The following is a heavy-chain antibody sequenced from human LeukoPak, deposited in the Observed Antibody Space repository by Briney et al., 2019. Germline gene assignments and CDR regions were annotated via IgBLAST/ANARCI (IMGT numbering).Heavy chain of an antibody. CDR2: IYYSGST. D-gene: IGHD3-3*01. CDR1: GGSISSGDYF. CDR3: ARVGSGLNLYYFDY. Sequence: PSQTLSLTCTVSGGSISSGDYFWSWLRQPPGKGLEWIGYIYYSGSTYYNPSLKSRVTISVDTSKNQFSLKLSSVTAADTAVYFCARVGSGLNLYYFDYWGQGILVTVSS. V-gene: IGHV4-30-4*01. J-gene: IGHJ4*02.